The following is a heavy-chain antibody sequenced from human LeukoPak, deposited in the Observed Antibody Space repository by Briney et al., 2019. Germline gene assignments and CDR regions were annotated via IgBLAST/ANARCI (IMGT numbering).Heavy chain of an antibody. CDR3: ARIAVSGYCSGGSCSPSAADY. V-gene: IGHV1-18*01. J-gene: IGHJ4*02. D-gene: IGHD2-15*01. Sequence: GASVKVSCKASGYTFTSYGISWVRQAPGQGLEWMGWISAYNGNTNYAQKLQGRVTMTTDTSTSTAYMELRSLRSDDTAVYYCARIAVSGYCSGGSCSPSAADYWGQGTLVTVSS. CDR1: GYTFTSYG. CDR2: ISAYNGNT.